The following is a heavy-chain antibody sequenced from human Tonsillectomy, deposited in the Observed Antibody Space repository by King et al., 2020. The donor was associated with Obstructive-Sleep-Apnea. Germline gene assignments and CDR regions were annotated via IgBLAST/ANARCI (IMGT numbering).Heavy chain of an antibody. CDR2: IYPGDSDA. V-gene: IGHV5-51*01. CDR1: GYSFTNYW. D-gene: IGHD6-13*01. Sequence: QLVQSGAEVKKPGESLKISCKGSGYSFTNYWIGWVRQMPGKGLEWMGIIYPGDSDARHSPSFQGPVTISADKSISTAYLQWSSLKASDTAMYYCARLSSSSWSPDDYWGQGTLVTVSS. J-gene: IGHJ4*02. CDR3: ARLSSSSWSPDDY.